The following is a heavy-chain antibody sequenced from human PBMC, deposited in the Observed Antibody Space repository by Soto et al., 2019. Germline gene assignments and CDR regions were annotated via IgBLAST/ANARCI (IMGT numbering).Heavy chain of an antibody. CDR1: GGSFSGYY. J-gene: IGHJ5*02. CDR3: ARGKNYYGSGCYYKPYNWFDP. V-gene: IGHV4-34*01. D-gene: IGHD3-10*01. Sequence: PSETLSLTCAVYGGSFSGYYWSWLRQPPGKGLEWIGEINHSGSTNYNPSLKSRVTISVDTSKNQFSLKLSSVTAADTAVYYCARGKNYYGSGCYYKPYNWFDPWGHGTRVTVSS. CDR2: INHSGST.